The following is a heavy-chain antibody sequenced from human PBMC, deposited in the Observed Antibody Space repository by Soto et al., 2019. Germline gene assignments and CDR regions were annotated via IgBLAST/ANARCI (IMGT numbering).Heavy chain of an antibody. CDR1: GFTLSNYG. V-gene: IGHV3-23*01. D-gene: IGHD1-26*01. CDR2: LPEIGTNT. J-gene: IGHJ4*02. CDR3: AKKSGVGATWYFDY. Sequence: SLRLSCAASGFTLSNYGMSWVRQAPGKGLEWVSALPEIGTNTYYADSVKGRFTISRDNSKNTLFLQINNLRAGDTAVYYCAKKSGVGATWYFDYWGQGTLVTVSS.